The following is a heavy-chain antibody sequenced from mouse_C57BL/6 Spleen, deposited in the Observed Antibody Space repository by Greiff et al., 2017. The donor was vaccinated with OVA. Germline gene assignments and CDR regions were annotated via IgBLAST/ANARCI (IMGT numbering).Heavy chain of an antibody. V-gene: IGHV3-6*01. CDR1: GYSITSGYY. Sequence: EVKLMESGPGLVKPSQSLSLTCSVTGYSITSGYYWNWIRQFPGNKLEWMGYISYDGSNNYNPSLKNRISITRDTSKNQFFLKLNSVTTEDTATYYCARGDYSDYWGQGTTLTVSS. CDR2: ISYDGSN. J-gene: IGHJ2*01. CDR3: ARGDYSDY.